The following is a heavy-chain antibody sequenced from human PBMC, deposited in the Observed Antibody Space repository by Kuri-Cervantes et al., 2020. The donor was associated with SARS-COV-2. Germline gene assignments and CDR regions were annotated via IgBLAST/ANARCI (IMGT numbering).Heavy chain of an antibody. J-gene: IGHJ6*02. CDR3: ARELYSNHYYYYGMDV. V-gene: IGHV3-33*08. D-gene: IGHD4-11*01. CDR2: IWYDGSNK. Sequence: GGSLRLSCAASGFTFSSYGMHWVRQAPGKGLEWVAVIWYDGSNKYYADSAKGRFTISRDNSKNTLYLQMNSLRAEDTAVYYCARELYSNHYYYYGMDVWGQGTTVTVSS. CDR1: GFTFSSYG.